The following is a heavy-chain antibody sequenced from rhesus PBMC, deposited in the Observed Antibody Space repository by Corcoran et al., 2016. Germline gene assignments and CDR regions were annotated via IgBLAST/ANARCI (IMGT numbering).Heavy chain of an antibody. Sequence: QVQLQESGPGLVKPSETLPLTCAVSGASISGTYWSWIRQAPGKGLEWIGRIYGSGGSTDYNPSLKSRVTISIDTSKNQFSLKLSSVTAADTAVYYCASGSGWYLGYFEFWGQGALVTVSS. J-gene: IGHJ1*01. D-gene: IGHD6-31*01. CDR1: GASISGTY. CDR3: ASGSGWYLGYFEF. CDR2: IYGSGGST. V-gene: IGHV4S2*01.